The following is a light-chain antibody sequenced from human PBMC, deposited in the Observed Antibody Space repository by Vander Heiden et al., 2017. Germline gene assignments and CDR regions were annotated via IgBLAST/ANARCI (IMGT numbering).Light chain of an antibody. J-gene: IGLJ2*01. CDR1: SSNIGSNT. CDR3: AAWDDSLNGVV. V-gene: IGLV1-44*01. Sequence: GQRVTISCSGSSSNIGSNTVNWYQQLPGPAPKLLIYSNNQRPSGVPDRFSGSKSGTSASLAISGLQSEDEADYYCAAWDDSLNGVVFGGGTKLTVL. CDR2: SNN.